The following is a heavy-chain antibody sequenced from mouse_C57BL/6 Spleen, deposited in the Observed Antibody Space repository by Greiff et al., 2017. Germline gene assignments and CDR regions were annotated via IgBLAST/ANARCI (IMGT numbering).Heavy chain of an antibody. V-gene: IGHV1-53*01. CDR3: ARGDITTVVARWYFDV. J-gene: IGHJ1*03. Sequence: QVQLQQPGTELVKPGASVKLSCKASGYTFTSYWMHWVKQRPGQGLEWIGNINPSNGGTNYNEKFKSKATLTVDKSSSTAYMQLSSLTSEDSAVYYCARGDITTVVARWYFDVGGTGTTVTVSS. D-gene: IGHD1-1*01. CDR1: GYTFTSYW. CDR2: INPSNGGT.